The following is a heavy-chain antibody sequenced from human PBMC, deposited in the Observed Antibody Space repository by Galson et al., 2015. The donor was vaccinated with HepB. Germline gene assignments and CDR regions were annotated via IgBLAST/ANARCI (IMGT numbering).Heavy chain of an antibody. CDR2: ISYDGSNK. V-gene: IGHV3-30-3*01. CDR1: GFTFSSYA. Sequence: SLRLSCAASGFTFSSYAMHWVRQAPGKGLEWVAVISYDGSNKYYADSVKGRYIISRDNSKNTLYLQMNSLRAEDTAVYYCARGRTGTKLSGYGMDVWGQGTTVTVSS. J-gene: IGHJ6*02. D-gene: IGHD1-7*01. CDR3: ARGRTGTKLSGYGMDV.